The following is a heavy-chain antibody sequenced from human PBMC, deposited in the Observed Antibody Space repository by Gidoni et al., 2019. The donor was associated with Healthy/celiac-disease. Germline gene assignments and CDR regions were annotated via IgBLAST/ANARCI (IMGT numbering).Heavy chain of an antibody. J-gene: IGHJ4*02. CDR1: GFTFRSYA. D-gene: IGHD2-21*02. CDR2: MSGSGGST. V-gene: IGHV3-23*01. CDR3: AKGHIVVVTAILSFDY. Sequence: EVQLLESGGGLVQPGGSLRLSCAASGFTFRSYAMSWVRQAPGKGLEGVSAMSGSGGSTYYADSVKGRFNISRDNSKKTLYLQMNSLRAEDTAVYYCAKGHIVVVTAILSFDYWGQGTLVTVSS.